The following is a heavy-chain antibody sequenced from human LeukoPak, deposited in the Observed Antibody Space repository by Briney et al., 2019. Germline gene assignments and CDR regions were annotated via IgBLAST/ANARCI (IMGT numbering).Heavy chain of an antibody. CDR3: ARVEWELPDY. CDR2: TVGSRPDT. Sequence: GGSLRLSCAASGFTFTNYAMSWVRQTPGKGLEWVAATVGSRPDTYHADSVKGRFTISRDNAKNSLYLQMNSLRAEDTAVYYCARVEWELPDYWGQGTLVTVSS. D-gene: IGHD1-26*01. J-gene: IGHJ4*02. V-gene: IGHV3-21*01. CDR1: GFTFTNYA.